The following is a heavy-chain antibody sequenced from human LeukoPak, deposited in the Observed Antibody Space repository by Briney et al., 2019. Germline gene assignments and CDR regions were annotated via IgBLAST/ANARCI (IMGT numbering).Heavy chain of an antibody. D-gene: IGHD3-10*01. CDR2: ISWNSGSI. CDR1: GFTFDDYA. J-gene: IGHJ2*01. CDR3: ARGAVRGVIKNFDL. V-gene: IGHV3-9*01. Sequence: PGRSLRLSCAASGFTFDDYAMHWVRQAPGKGLEWVSGISWNSGSIGYADSVKGRFTISRDNSKNTLYLQMNSLRAEDTAVYYCARGAVRGVIKNFDLWGRGTLVTVSS.